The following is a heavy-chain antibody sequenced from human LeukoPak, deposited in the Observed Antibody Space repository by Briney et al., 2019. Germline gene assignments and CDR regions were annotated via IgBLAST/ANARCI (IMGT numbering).Heavy chain of an antibody. V-gene: IGHV3-66*01. D-gene: IGHD6-19*01. CDR2: IYSGGST. CDR1: GFTVSSNY. Sequence: GGSLRLSCAAPGFTVSSNYMSWVRQAPGKGLEWVSVIYSGGSTYYADSVKGRFTISGDNSKNTLYLQMNSLRAEDTAVYYCARAVDYYYYYMDVWGKGTTVTISS. CDR3: ARAVDYYYYYMDV. J-gene: IGHJ6*03.